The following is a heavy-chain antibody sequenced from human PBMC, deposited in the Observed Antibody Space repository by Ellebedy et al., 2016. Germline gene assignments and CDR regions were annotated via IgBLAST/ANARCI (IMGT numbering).Heavy chain of an antibody. V-gene: IGHV3-11*05. CDR2: ISSSGSYT. J-gene: IGHJ4*02. CDR3: AGDSRGVTAAGTSLHY. CDR1: GFNFINAW. Sequence: GESLKISCAASGFNFINAWMNWIRQAPGKGLEWVSYISSSGSYTNYADSVKGRFTISRDNAKNSLYLQMNSLRVEDTAVYYCAGDSRGVTAAGTSLHYWGQGTLVTVSS. D-gene: IGHD6-13*01.